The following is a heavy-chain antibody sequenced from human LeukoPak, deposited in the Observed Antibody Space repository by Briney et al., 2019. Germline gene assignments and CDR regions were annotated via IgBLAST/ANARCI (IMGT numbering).Heavy chain of an antibody. CDR3: ARTIMIRGGNDY. D-gene: IGHD3-10*01. V-gene: IGHV3-33*01. J-gene: IGHJ4*02. Sequence: PGRSLRLSCAASGFTFSSYGMHWVRQAPGRGLEWVAVIWFDESNKYYADSVKGRFTISRDNSKNTLYLRMNSLRAEDTAVYYCARTIMIRGGNDYWGQGTLVTVSS. CDR2: IWFDESNK. CDR1: GFTFSSYG.